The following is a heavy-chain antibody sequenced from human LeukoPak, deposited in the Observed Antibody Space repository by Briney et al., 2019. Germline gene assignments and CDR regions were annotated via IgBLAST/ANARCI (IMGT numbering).Heavy chain of an antibody. J-gene: IGHJ4*02. D-gene: IGHD4-23*01. CDR2: ISSSSSTI. V-gene: IGHV3-48*04. CDR1: GFTFSSYS. CDR3: ASGLRWPNYYFDY. Sequence: GGSLRLSCAASGFTFSSYSMNWVRQAPGKGLEWVSYISSSSSTIYYADSVKGRFTISRDNAKNSLYLQMNSLRAEDTAVYYCASGLRWPNYYFDYWGQGTLVTVSS.